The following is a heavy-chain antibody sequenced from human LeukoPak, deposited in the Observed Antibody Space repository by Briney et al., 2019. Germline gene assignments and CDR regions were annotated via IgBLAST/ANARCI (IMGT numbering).Heavy chain of an antibody. V-gene: IGHV3-7*03. J-gene: IGHJ4*02. Sequence: GGSLRLSCAASGFMSSSNWMSWVRLAPGKGLEWVANIKEDGTETYYVDSVKGRFTISRDNAKNSLYLQMNSLRVEDTAVYYCAKEGRSLQTYWGQGTLVTVSS. CDR2: IKEDGTET. CDR3: AKEGRSLQTY. D-gene: IGHD5-24*01. CDR1: GFMSSSNW.